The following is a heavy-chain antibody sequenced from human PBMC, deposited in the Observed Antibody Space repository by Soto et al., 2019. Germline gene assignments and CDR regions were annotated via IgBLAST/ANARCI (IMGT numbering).Heavy chain of an antibody. J-gene: IGHJ4*02. CDR1: GFTFSSYY. D-gene: IGHD1-26*01. Sequence: EVQLVESGGGLVQPGGSLRLSCAASGFTFSSYYMSWVRQAQGKWREWVANVNEDGSEQYYVDSVKGRFTVSRDNAKNSLYLQMNSLRAEDTAVDYCAKGGGAGSDYWGQGTLVTVSS. V-gene: IGHV3-7*01. CDR3: AKGGGAGSDY. CDR2: VNEDGSEQ.